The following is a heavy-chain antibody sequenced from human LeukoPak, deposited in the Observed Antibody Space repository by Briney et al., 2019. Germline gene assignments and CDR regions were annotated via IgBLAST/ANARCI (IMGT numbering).Heavy chain of an antibody. D-gene: IGHD2-8*02. CDR2: IYTSGST. V-gene: IGHV4-4*07. CDR1: GGSISSYY. Sequence: PSETLSPTCTVSGGSISSYYWSWIRQPAGKGLEWIGRIYTSGSTNYNPSLKSRVTISVDKSKNQFSLKLSSVTAADTAVYYCARLGRTESRGYYFDKCGQKSLVTVSS. CDR3: ARLGRTESRGYYFDK. J-gene: IGHJ4*02.